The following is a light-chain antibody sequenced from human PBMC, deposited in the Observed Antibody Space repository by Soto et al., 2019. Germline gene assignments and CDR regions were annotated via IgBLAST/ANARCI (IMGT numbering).Light chain of an antibody. V-gene: IGLV2-14*01. CDR3: SSFTSSGTYV. CDR1: SSDIGGHNY. CDR2: DVS. Sequence: QSALTQPASVSGSPGQSITISCTGTSSDIGGHNYVSWYQQHPGRAPKLLIYDVSNRPSGVSNRFSASKSGNTASLTISGLQAEDEADYYSSSFTSSGTYVFGAGTKVTVL. J-gene: IGLJ1*01.